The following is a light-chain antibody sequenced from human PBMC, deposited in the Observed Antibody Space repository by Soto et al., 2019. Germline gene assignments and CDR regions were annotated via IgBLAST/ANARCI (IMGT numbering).Light chain of an antibody. J-gene: IGKJ1*01. CDR2: AAS. V-gene: IGKV1-6*01. Sequence: AIQMTQSPSSLSASVGDRVTITCRASQGIGHDLGWYQQKPGKAPKLLIYAASSLQSGVPSRFSGSGSGTDFTLTISSLQPEDFATYYCLQDYNYPWTFGQGTKVEVK. CDR1: QGIGHD. CDR3: LQDYNYPWT.